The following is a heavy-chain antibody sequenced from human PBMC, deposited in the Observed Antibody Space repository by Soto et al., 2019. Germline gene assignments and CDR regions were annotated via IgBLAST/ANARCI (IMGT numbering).Heavy chain of an antibody. CDR2: IYYS. CDR1: GGSISSGDYY. Sequence: QVQLQESGPGLVKPSQTLSLTCTVSGGSISSGDYYWSWIRQPPGKGLEWIGYIYYSNPSLKSRVTISVDTSKNQFSLKLSSVTAADTAVYYCARTIVPTMILDYWGQGTLVTVSS. J-gene: IGHJ4*02. CDR3: ARTIVPTMILDY. V-gene: IGHV4-30-4*01. D-gene: IGHD5-12*01.